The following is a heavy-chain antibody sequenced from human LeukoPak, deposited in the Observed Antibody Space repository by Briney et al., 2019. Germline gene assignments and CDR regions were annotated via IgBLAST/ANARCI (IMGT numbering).Heavy chain of an antibody. CDR1: GGPFSGYY. CDR2: INHSGST. J-gene: IGHJ4*02. Sequence: SETLSLTCAVYGGPFSGYYWSWIRQPPGKGLEWIGEINHSGSTNYNPSLKSRVTISVDTSKNQFSLKLSSVTAADTAVYYCASKNWNRDYWGQGTLVTVSS. V-gene: IGHV4-34*01. D-gene: IGHD1-1*01. CDR3: ASKNWNRDY.